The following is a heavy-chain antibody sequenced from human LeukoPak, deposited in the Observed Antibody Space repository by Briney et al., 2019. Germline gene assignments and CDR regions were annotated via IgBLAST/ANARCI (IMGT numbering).Heavy chain of an antibody. CDR2: IDKHGSGK. V-gene: IGHV3-7*01. CDR3: ARDAGWGYYDL. D-gene: IGHD1-26*01. CDR1: GFTFSISW. Sequence: GGSLRLSCVASGFTFSISWVTWVRQAPGKGLEWVANIDKHGSGKYYMGSVKGRFAISRDYASNSVFLQMSSLRAEDTSVYYCARDAGWGYYDLWGQGTPVTVSS. J-gene: IGHJ4*02.